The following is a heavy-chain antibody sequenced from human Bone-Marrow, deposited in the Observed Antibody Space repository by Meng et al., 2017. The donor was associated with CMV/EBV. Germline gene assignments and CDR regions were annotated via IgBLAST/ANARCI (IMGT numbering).Heavy chain of an antibody. CDR3: ARELQYQDNDAFDI. D-gene: IGHD2-2*01. CDR1: GGSISSGGYY. J-gene: IGHJ3*02. CDR2: IYYSGST. V-gene: IGHV4-31*03. Sequence: SETLSLTCTVSGGSISSGGYYWSWIRQHPGKGLEWIGYIYYSGSTYYNPSLKSRVTISVDTSKNQFSLKLSSVTAADTAVYYCARELQYQDNDAFDIWGQGTMVTVSS.